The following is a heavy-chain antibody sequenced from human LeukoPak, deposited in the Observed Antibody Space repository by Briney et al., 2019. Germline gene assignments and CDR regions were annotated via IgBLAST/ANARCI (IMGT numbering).Heavy chain of an antibody. CDR2: IYSGGST. D-gene: IGHD3-3*01. V-gene: IGHV3-53*01. CDR1: GFTVSSNY. CDR3: ARELRNDFWKVAWFDP. J-gene: IGHJ5*02. Sequence: PGGSPRLSCAASGFTVSSNYMSWVRQAPGKGLEWVSVIYSGGSTYYADSVKGRFTISRDNSKNTLYLQMNSLRAEDTAVYYCARELRNDFWKVAWFDPWGQGTLVTVSS.